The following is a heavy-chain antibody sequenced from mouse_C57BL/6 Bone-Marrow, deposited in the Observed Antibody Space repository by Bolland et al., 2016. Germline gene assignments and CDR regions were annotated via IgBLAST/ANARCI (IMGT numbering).Heavy chain of an antibody. Sequence: QIFPASGSTYYNEMYKDKAALTVDTSSSTAYMQLSSLTSEDTAVYFCARGDDYDYWGQGTLV. D-gene: IGHD2-4*01. CDR2: IFPASGST. CDR3: ARGDDYDY. J-gene: IGHJ3*01. V-gene: IGHV1S40*01.